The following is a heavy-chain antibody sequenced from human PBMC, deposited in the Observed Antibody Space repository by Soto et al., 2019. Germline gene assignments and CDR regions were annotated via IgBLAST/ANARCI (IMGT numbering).Heavy chain of an antibody. J-gene: IGHJ5*02. Sequence: ASVKVSCKASGYTFTSYGISWVRQAPGQGLEWMGWISAYNGNTNYAQKLQGRVTMTTDTSMSTAYMELRSLRSDDTAVYYCARGDYSSSWFWFDPWGQGTLVTVSS. CDR2: ISAYNGNT. D-gene: IGHD6-13*01. V-gene: IGHV1-18*04. CDR3: ARGDYSSSWFWFDP. CDR1: GYTFTSYG.